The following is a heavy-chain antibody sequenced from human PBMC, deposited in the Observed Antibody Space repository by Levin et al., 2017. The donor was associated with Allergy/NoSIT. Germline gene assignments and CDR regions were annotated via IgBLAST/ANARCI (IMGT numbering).Heavy chain of an antibody. V-gene: IGHV1-8*01. CDR1: GYTFTSYD. D-gene: IGHD2-15*01. CDR3: ARGGPHNKGYCSGGSCPEFDY. CDR2: MNPNSGNT. Sequence: DSVKVSCKASGYTFTSYDINWVRQATGQGLEWMGWMNPNSGNTGYAQKFQGRVTMTRNTSISTAYMELSSLRSEDTAVYYCARGGPHNKGYCSGGSCPEFDYWGQGTLVTVSS. J-gene: IGHJ4*02.